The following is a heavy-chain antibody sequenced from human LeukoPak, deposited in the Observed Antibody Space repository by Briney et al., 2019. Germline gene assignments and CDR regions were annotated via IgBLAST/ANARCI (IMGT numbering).Heavy chain of an antibody. CDR3: ARDRGNTFDY. CDR1: GFTISSYC. CDR2: INSDGSST. J-gene: IGHJ4*02. D-gene: IGHD4-23*01. Sequence: GGSLRLSCAASGFTISSYCMHRVRQDPGKGLLWVSRINSDGSSTTYADSVKGRFTISRDNAKNTLYLQMNSLRAEDTAVYYCARDRGNTFDYWGQGTLVTVSS. V-gene: IGHV3-74*01.